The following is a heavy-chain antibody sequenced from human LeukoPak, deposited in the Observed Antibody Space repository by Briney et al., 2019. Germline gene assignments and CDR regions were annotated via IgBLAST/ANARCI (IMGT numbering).Heavy chain of an antibody. D-gene: IGHD6-6*01. V-gene: IGHV5-51*01. CDR1: GYSFASYW. CDR3: ARRPLGAARPFDY. CDR2: IYPGDSDT. J-gene: IGHJ4*02. Sequence: GESPKISCKGSGYSFASYWIGWVRQMPGKGLEWMGIIYPGDSDTRYSPSFQGQVTISADKSISTAYLQWSSLKASDTAMYYCARRPLGAARPFDYWGQGTLVTVSS.